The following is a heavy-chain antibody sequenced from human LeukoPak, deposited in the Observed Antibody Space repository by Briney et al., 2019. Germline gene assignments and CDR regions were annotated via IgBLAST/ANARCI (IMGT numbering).Heavy chain of an antibody. V-gene: IGHV4-34*01. J-gene: IGHJ6*02. Sequence: SETLSLTCAVYGGSFSGYYWSWIRQPPGKGLEWIGEINHSGSTNYNPSLKSRVTISVDTSKNQFSLKLSSVTAADTAVYYCARVEGKKGYYYGMDVWGQGTTVTVSS. CDR3: ARVEGKKGYYYGMDV. CDR2: INHSGST. CDR1: GGSFSGYY. D-gene: IGHD3-3*01.